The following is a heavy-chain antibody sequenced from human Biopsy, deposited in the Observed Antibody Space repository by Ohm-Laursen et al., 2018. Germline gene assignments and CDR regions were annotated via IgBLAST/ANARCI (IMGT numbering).Heavy chain of an antibody. CDR3: ASMPAAIHEPNYSYYGMHV. D-gene: IGHD2-2*02. Sequence: SQTLSLTCTVSGGYVNSYSWSWIRQPPGKGLEWIGYIYYSGSINSNPSLKGRVTISLDTSKNQFSLKLSSVTAADTAVYYCASMPAAIHEPNYSYYGMHVWGQGTTVTVSS. V-gene: IGHV4-59*08. CDR2: IYYSGSI. J-gene: IGHJ6*02. CDR1: GGYVNSYS.